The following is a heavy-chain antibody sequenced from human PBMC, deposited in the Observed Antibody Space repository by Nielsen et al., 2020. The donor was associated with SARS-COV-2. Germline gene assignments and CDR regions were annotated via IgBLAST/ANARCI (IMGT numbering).Heavy chain of an antibody. CDR1: GYSFTSYW. D-gene: IGHD6-6*01. J-gene: IGHJ5*02. CDR3: ARREQLVWDNWFDP. Sequence: KVSCKGSGYSFTSYWIGWVRQMPGKGLESMGIIYPGDSDTRYSPSFQGQVTISADKSISTAYLQWSSLKASDTAMYYCARREQLVWDNWFDPWGQGTLVTVSS. V-gene: IGHV5-51*01. CDR2: IYPGDSDT.